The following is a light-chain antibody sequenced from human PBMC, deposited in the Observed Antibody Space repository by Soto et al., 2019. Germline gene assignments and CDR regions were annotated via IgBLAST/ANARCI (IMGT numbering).Light chain of an antibody. J-gene: IGKJ1*01. CDR2: KAS. CDR3: QQYDSYSAT. Sequence: DIQMTQSPSTLSASLGDRVTITCRASQSISSCVAWYQQKPGKAPKLLIYKASTLESGVSSRFTGSGSGTEFTLTINSLQPDDFATYYCQQYDSYSATFGQGTKV. V-gene: IGKV1-5*03. CDR1: QSISSC.